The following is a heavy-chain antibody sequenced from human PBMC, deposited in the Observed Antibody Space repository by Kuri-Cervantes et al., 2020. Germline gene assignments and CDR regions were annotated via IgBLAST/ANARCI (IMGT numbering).Heavy chain of an antibody. CDR1: GFTFSSYA. J-gene: IGHJ4*02. CDR3: AKGSRTSRPYFFDY. D-gene: IGHD1-26*01. V-gene: IGHV3-23*01. Sequence: GGSLRLSCAASGFTFSSYAMSWVRQAPGKELGWVSAITDSGDHTFHADSVRGRFTISRDNSRNTLYLQMNSLRGENTAVYYCAKGSRTSRPYFFDYWGQGTLVTVSS. CDR2: ITDSGDHT.